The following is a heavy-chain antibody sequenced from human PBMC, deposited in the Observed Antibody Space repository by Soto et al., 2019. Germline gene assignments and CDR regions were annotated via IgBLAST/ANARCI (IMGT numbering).Heavy chain of an antibody. V-gene: IGHV4-59*01. Sequence: SETLSLTCTVSGGAISSYYWSWIRQPPGKGLEWIGYIYYSGSTNYNPSLKSRVTISVDTSKNQFSLKLSSVTAADTAVYYCARGITMVRGVLNCFDPWRQGTLVTVSS. J-gene: IGHJ5*02. CDR3: ARGITMVRGVLNCFDP. CDR2: IYYSGST. D-gene: IGHD3-10*01. CDR1: GGAISSYY.